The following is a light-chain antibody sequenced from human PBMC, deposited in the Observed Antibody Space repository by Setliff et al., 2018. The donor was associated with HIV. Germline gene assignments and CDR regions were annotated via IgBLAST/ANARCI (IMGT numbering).Light chain of an antibody. V-gene: IGLV2-14*01. Sequence: QSVLTQPASVSESPGQSITISCTGTGSDVGGYNYVSWYQQHPGKAPKLMIYEVSNRPSGVSNRFSGSKSGNTASLTISGLQAEDEADYYCSSYTSSITYVFGTGTKGTVL. CDR1: GSDVGGYNY. CDR3: SSYTSSITYV. J-gene: IGLJ1*01. CDR2: EVS.